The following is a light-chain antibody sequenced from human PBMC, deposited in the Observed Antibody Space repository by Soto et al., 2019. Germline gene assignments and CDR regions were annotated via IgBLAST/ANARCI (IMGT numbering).Light chain of an antibody. V-gene: IGLV2-14*03. CDR2: DVS. J-gene: IGLJ1*01. CDR3: RSYTTSNTRQIV. Sequence: QSVLTQPASVSGSPGQSITISCTGTSSDVGGYNYVSWYQHHPGKAPKLMIFDVSNRPSGVSNRFSGSKSGNTASLTISGLQPEDEADYYCRSYTTSNTRQIVFGTGTK. CDR1: SSDVGGYNY.